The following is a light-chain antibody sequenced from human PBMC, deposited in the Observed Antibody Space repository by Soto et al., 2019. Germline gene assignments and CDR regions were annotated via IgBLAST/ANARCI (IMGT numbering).Light chain of an antibody. Sequence: DIQLTQSPSFLSASVGDRVTITCRASQGISSYLAWYQQKPGKAPKLLIYAASTLQSGVPSTFSGSGSATEFTLTISSLQPEDFATYYCQQLNSYPHACGQGTKLEIK. CDR3: QQLNSYPHA. CDR1: QGISSY. CDR2: AAS. V-gene: IGKV1-9*01. J-gene: IGKJ2*01.